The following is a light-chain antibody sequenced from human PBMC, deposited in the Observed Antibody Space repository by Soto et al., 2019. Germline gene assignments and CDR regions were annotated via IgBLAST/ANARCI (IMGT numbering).Light chain of an antibody. Sequence: QSVLTQPASVSGSPGQSITISCTGTSSDVGGYNYVSWYQQNPGKAPKLMIYDVNNRPSGGSYRFSGSKSGNTASLTISGRQAEDEADYYCSSYTSSSTRVFGTGTKVTVL. CDR2: DVN. V-gene: IGLV2-14*01. J-gene: IGLJ1*01. CDR1: SSDVGGYNY. CDR3: SSYTSSSTRV.